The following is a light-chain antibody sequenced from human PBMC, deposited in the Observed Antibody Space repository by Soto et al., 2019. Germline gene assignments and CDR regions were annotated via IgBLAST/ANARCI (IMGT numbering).Light chain of an antibody. CDR1: QSVHSN. CDR3: QQYTDWPWGT. Sequence: EIVKTQSPATLSLSPGETATLSCRASQSVHSNLAWFQQHPGQAPRLLIYGASSRATGIPVRFSGSGSGTEFTLTISSLQPEDFAVYYCQQYTDWPWGTFGGGTKVGIK. J-gene: IGKJ4*01. CDR2: GAS. V-gene: IGKV3-15*01.